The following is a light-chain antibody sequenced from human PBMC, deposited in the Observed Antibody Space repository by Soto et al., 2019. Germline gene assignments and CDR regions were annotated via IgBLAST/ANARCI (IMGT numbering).Light chain of an antibody. CDR3: YSYTSSSTYV. V-gene: IGLV2-14*01. CDR2: DDS. J-gene: IGLJ1*01. Sequence: QSALTQPASVSGSPGQSITISCIGTSSDVGAYNYVSWYQQHPAKVPKLMIYDDSNRPSGVSDRFSGSKSGNTASLTISGLQAEDEADYYCYSYTSSSTYVFGTGTKLTVL. CDR1: SSDVGAYNY.